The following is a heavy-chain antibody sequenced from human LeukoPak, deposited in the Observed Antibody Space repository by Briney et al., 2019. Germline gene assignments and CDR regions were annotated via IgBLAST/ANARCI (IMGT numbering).Heavy chain of an antibody. CDR2: ISGSGGST. CDR3: AKPGLGIAAAGTWSDY. CDR1: GFTFSSYA. V-gene: IGHV3-23*01. D-gene: IGHD6-13*01. J-gene: IGHJ4*02. Sequence: GGSLRLSCAASGFTFSSYAMSWVRQAPGKGLEWVSAISGSGGSTYYADSVKGRFTISRDNSKNTLYLQMNSLRAEDTAVYYCAKPGLGIAAAGTWSDYWGQGTLVTVSS.